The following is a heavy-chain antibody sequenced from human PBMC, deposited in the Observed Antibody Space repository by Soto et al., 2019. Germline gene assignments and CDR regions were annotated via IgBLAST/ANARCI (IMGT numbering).Heavy chain of an antibody. J-gene: IGHJ4*02. CDR3: AKGRASDCPGCTQDY. V-gene: IGHV3-11*01. D-gene: IGHD2-21*02. CDR2: ISSSGNAI. Sequence: GSLRLSCATSGFTFSDFYMSWIRQAPGKGLEYISYISSSGNAIYYAESVKGRFTISRDNAKYSLYLQMNSLRADDTAVYYCAKGRASDCPGCTQDYWGQGTLVTVSS. CDR1: GFTFSDFY.